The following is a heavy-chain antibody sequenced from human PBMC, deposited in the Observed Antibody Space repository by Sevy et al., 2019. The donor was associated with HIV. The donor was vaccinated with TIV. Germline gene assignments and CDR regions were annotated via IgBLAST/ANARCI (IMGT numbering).Heavy chain of an antibody. CDR3: TRKNYGGNSDFDY. Sequence: GGSLRLSCTASGFTFGDYAMSWFRHAPGKGLEWVGFIRSKAYGGTTEYAASVKGRFTISRDDSKSIAYLQMNSLKTEDTAVYYCTRKNYGGNSDFDYWGQGTLVTVSS. J-gene: IGHJ4*02. CDR1: GFTFGDYA. D-gene: IGHD4-17*01. V-gene: IGHV3-49*03. CDR2: IRSKAYGGTT.